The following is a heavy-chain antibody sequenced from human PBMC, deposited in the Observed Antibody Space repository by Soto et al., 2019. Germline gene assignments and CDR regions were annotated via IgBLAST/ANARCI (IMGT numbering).Heavy chain of an antibody. J-gene: IGHJ4*02. Sequence: SVKVSCKASGGTFSSYSISWVRQAPGQGLEWMGGIIPIFCTANYAQKFQGRVTITADESTSTAYMELSSLRSEDTAVYYCARDCYYYGSGSYYTETCFDYWGQGTLVTVSS. CDR2: IIPIFCTA. V-gene: IGHV1-69*13. CDR1: GGTFSSYS. D-gene: IGHD3-10*01. CDR3: ARDCYYYGSGSYYTETCFDY.